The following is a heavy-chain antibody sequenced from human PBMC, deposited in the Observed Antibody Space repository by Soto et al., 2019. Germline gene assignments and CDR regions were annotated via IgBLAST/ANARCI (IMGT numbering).Heavy chain of an antibody. CDR3: VRDLGAVAGSIVLDY. Sequence: EVQLVESGGGLVKSGGSLRLFCAASGFPFSTYSMNWVRQAPGKGLEWVSCISSTSSYINYEDSVRGRFTISRDNAKNLLYLQMSSLRAEDTAVYYCVRDLGAVAGSIVLDYWGQGTLVTVSS. CDR1: GFPFSTYS. D-gene: IGHD6-19*01. V-gene: IGHV3-21*01. CDR2: ISSTSSYI. J-gene: IGHJ4*02.